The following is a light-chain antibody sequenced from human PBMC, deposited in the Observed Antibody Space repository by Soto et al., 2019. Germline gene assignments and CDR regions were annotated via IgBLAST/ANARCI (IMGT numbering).Light chain of an antibody. CDR3: QQYGSSPWT. Sequence: EIVLTQSPDTLSLSPGERATLSCRASQSLSSSYLAWYQQKPGQAPRLLIYGASSRATGIPDRFSGSGSGTDFTLTISRLEPEDFAVYYCQQYGSSPWTFGQGPKVEIK. V-gene: IGKV3-20*01. CDR1: QSLSSSY. J-gene: IGKJ1*01. CDR2: GAS.